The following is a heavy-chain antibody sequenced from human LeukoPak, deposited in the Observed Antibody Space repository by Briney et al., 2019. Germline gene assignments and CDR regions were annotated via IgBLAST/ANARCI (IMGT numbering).Heavy chain of an antibody. CDR1: GYTFTSYY. CDR2: INPSGGST. D-gene: IGHD3-10*01. Sequence: GASVKVSCKASGYTFTSYYMHWVRQAPGQGLEWMGIINPSGGSTSYAQKFQGRVTMTRDTSTSTVYMELNSLRSEDTAVYYCARGSVCITMVRGVILWFDPWGQGTLVTVSS. V-gene: IGHV1-46*01. CDR3: ARGSVCITMVRGVILWFDP. J-gene: IGHJ5*02.